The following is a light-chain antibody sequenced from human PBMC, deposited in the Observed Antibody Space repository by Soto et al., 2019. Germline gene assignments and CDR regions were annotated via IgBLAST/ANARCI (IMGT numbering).Light chain of an antibody. J-gene: IGKJ1*01. V-gene: IGKV3-20*01. CDR3: QHSGPAPWT. CDR1: QTVSGSY. Sequence: EIVLTQSAGTLSLSPGERATLSCRASQTVSGSYLAWFQQKPGQAPRLLIYAASTRSAGVPDRFSGSGSGNDSSLTINRREPEDFAVYYCQHSGPAPWTFGQGTKVELK. CDR2: AAS.